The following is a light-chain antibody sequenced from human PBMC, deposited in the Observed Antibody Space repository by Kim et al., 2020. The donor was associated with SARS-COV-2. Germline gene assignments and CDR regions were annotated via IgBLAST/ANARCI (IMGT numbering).Light chain of an antibody. CDR2: QDS. V-gene: IGLV3-1*01. CDR3: QAWDSSTEV. Sequence: SYELTQPPSVSMSPGQTASITCSGDKLGDKYACWYQQKPGQSPVLVIYQDSKRPSGIPERFSGSNSGNTATLTISGTQAMDEADYYCQAWDSSTEVFG. CDR1: KLGDKY. J-gene: IGLJ2*01.